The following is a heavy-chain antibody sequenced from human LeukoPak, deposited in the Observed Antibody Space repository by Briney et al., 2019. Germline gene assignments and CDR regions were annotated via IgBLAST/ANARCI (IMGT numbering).Heavy chain of an antibody. J-gene: IGHJ4*02. Sequence: PGRSLRLSCAASGFTFSSYGMHWVRQAPGKGLEWVAVIWYDGSNKYYADSVKGRFTISRDNSKNTLYLQMNSLRAEDTAVYYCVKGVSRELGQHGDYAGWWGYFDYWGQGTLVTVSS. CDR2: IWYDGSNK. CDR3: VKGVSRELGQHGDYAGWWGYFDY. CDR1: GFTFSSYG. D-gene: IGHD4-17*01. V-gene: IGHV3-33*06.